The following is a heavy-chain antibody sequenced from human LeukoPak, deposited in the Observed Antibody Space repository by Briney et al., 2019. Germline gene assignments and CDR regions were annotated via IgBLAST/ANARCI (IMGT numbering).Heavy chain of an antibody. CDR2: IWYDGSNK. CDR3: AKGDSSSWAPDS. J-gene: IGHJ4*02. Sequence: GRSLRLSCAASGFTFSSYGMHWVRRAPGKGLEWVALIWYDGSNKYCPDSVKGRFTISRDNPKNTLYLQMNSLRAEDTAVYYCAKGDSSSWAPDSWGQGSLVTVSS. V-gene: IGHV3-33*06. CDR1: GFTFSSYG. D-gene: IGHD6-13*01.